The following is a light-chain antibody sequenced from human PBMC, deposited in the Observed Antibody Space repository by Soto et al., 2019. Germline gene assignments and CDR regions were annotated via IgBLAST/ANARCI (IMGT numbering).Light chain of an antibody. CDR2: KAS. Sequence: DIQMTQSPSTLSASVGDRVTITCRASQSISSWLAWYQQKPGKAPKLLIYKASSLESGVPSRFSGSGSGTEFTLTLSSLQPDDFATYYCQQYNSYSPLTFGGGTKVEIK. CDR1: QSISSW. V-gene: IGKV1-5*03. J-gene: IGKJ4*01. CDR3: QQYNSYSPLT.